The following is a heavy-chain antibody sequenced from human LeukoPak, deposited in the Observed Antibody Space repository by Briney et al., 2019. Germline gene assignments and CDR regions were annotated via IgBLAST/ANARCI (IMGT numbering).Heavy chain of an antibody. J-gene: IGHJ4*02. D-gene: IGHD4-17*01. V-gene: IGHV1-46*01. CDR3: ARDQTYGDYGGIPDY. CDR1: GYTFTSYY. Sequence: ASVKVSCKASGYTFTSYYMHWVRQAPGQGLEWMGIINPSGGSTSYAQRFQGRVTLTRDTSTSTVYMELSSLRSEDTAVYYCARDQTYGDYGGIPDYWGQGTLVTVS. CDR2: INPSGGST.